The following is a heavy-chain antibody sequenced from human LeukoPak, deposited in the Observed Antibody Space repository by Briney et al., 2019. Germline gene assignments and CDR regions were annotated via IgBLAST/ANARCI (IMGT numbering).Heavy chain of an antibody. CDR1: GGSISSYY. D-gene: IGHD3-3*02. V-gene: IGHV4-59*08. CDR2: IYYSGST. CDR3: XXXXXXXXXXXXXXRPSIDP. J-gene: IGHJ5*02. Sequence: SETLSLTCTVSGGSISSYYWSWIRQPPGKGLEWIGYIYYSGSTNYNPSLKSRVTISVDTSKNQFSLKLSSVTAADTAVYYCXXXXXXXXXXXXXXRPSIDPWGQGTLVTVSS.